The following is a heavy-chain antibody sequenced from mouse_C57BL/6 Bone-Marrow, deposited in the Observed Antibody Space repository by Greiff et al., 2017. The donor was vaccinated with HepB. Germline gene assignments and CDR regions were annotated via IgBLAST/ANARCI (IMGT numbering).Heavy chain of an antibody. Sequence: VQLVESGAELARPGASVKLSCKASGYTFTSYGISWVKQRTGQGLEWIGEIYPRSGNTYYNEKFKGKATLTADKSSSTAYMELRSLTSEDSAVYFCASTTVVATDAYWGQGTLVTVSA. J-gene: IGHJ3*01. V-gene: IGHV1-81*01. CDR3: ASTTVVATDAY. D-gene: IGHD1-1*01. CDR1: GYTFTSYG. CDR2: IYPRSGNT.